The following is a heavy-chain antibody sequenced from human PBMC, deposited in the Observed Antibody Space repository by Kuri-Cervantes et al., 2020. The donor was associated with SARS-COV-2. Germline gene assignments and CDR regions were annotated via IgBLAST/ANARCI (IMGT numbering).Heavy chain of an antibody. J-gene: IGHJ4*02. CDR3: TSNDFWSGYYHDY. V-gene: IGHV3-49*04. Sequence: GESLKISCTASGFTFGDYAMSWVRQAPGKGLEWVGFIRSKAYGGTTEYAASVKGRFTISRDDSKSTAYLQMNSLKTEDTAVYYCTSNDFWSGYYHDYWGQGTLVTVSS. CDR2: IRSKAYGGTT. CDR1: GFTFGDYA. D-gene: IGHD3-3*01.